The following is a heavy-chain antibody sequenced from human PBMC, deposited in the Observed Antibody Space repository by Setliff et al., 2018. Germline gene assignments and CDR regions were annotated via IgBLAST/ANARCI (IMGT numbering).Heavy chain of an antibody. D-gene: IGHD3-22*01. CDR3: VRDDADNYDAFDN. V-gene: IGHV3-7*01. J-gene: IGHJ3*02. Sequence: GGSLRLSCVVSGFSFSRHWMSWVRQAPGKGLEWVADIKQDGSTKYYVDSVKGRFTISRDNAKRSLYLQMNGRRADDTGVYYCVRDDADNYDAFDNWGQGTLVTVSS. CDR1: GFSFSRHW. CDR2: IKQDGSTK.